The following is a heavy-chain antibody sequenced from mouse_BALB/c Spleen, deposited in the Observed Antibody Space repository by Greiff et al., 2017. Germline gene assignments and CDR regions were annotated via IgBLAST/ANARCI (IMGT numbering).Heavy chain of an antibody. CDR1: GYSITSDYA. V-gene: IGHV3-2*02. Sequence: VQLKESGPGLVKPSQSLSLTCTVTGYSITSDYAWNWIRQFPGNKLEWMGYISYSGSTSYNPSLKSRISITRDTSKNQFFLQLNSVTTEDTATYYCARDYGYDWFAYWGQGTLVTVSA. D-gene: IGHD2-2*01. CDR2: ISYSGST. J-gene: IGHJ3*01. CDR3: ARDYGYDWFAY.